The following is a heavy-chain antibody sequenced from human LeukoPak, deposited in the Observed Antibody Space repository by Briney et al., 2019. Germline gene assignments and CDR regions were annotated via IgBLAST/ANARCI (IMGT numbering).Heavy chain of an antibody. J-gene: IGHJ3*02. CDR3: AQATAHDAFDI. Sequence: PSETLSLTCTVSGDSISSYSWSWIRQPPGKGLEWIGYIYYSGSTNYNPSLKSRVTISVDKSKNQFSLKLSSVTAADTAVYYCAQATAHDAFDIWGQGTMVTVSS. V-gene: IGHV4-59*12. CDR2: IYYSGST. CDR1: GDSISSYS. D-gene: IGHD2-21*02.